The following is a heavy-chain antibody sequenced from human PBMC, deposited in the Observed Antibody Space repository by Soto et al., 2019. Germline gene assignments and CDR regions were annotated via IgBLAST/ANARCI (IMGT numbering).Heavy chain of an antibody. CDR2: IIPIFGTA. CDR1: GGTFSSYA. Sequence: ASVNVSCKASGGTFSSYAISWVRQAPGQGLEWMGGIIPIFGTANYAQKFQGRVTITADESTSTAYMELSSLRSEDTAVYYCARQIVGATRYFDYWGQGTLVTVS. D-gene: IGHD1-26*01. CDR3: ARQIVGATRYFDY. V-gene: IGHV1-69*13. J-gene: IGHJ4*02.